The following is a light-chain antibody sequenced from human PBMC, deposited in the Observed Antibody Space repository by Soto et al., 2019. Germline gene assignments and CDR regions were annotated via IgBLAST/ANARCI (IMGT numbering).Light chain of an antibody. J-gene: IGLJ2*01. Sequence: QSVLTQPPSVSGSPGQSVTLSCTGTSSDVGGYHYVSWYQHHPGKAPKIIIFDVNQRPSGVPERFSGSKSGNTASLTISGLQTEDEADYYCCSYASSHTLVFGGGTKVTVL. CDR2: DVN. V-gene: IGLV2-11*01. CDR1: SSDVGGYHY. CDR3: CSYASSHTLV.